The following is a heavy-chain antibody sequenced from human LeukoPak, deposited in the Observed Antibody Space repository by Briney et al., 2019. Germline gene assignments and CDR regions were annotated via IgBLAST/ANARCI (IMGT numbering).Heavy chain of an antibody. D-gene: IGHD5-12*01. Sequence: GGSLRLSCAASGFTFSSYWMHWVRHAPGKGLVWVSRINSDGSSTSYADSVKGRFTISRDNAKNTLYLQMNSLRAEDTAVYYCARNIVATTNYDYWGRGTLVTVSS. CDR3: ARNIVATTNYDY. V-gene: IGHV3-74*01. CDR2: INSDGSST. J-gene: IGHJ4*02. CDR1: GFTFSSYW.